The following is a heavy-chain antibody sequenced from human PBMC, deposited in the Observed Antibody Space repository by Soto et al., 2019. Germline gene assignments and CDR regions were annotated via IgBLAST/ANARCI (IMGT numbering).Heavy chain of an antibody. CDR1: GFTFTNYF. J-gene: IGHJ6*02. V-gene: IGHV1-46*01. D-gene: IGHD1-26*01. CDR3: ARGDGRGSSDFYYYYGMDV. Sequence: QVQLVQSGAEVKKPGASVKVSCKASGFTFTNYFFHWVRQAPRQGLEWMGIISPYDGNTNYVQSLQGRVTMTSETSTSTVYMELSSLRSEDTAVYYCARGDGRGSSDFYYYYGMDVWGHGTTVTVSS. CDR2: ISPYDGNT.